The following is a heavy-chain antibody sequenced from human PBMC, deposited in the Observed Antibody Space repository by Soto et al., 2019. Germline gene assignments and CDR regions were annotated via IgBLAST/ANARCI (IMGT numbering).Heavy chain of an antibody. CDR1: GGSISSGGYY. CDR3: ASFYDSSGYSVY. V-gene: IGHV4-31*03. J-gene: IGHJ4*02. Sequence: LTCTVSGGSISSGGYYWSWIRQHPGKGLEWIGYIYYSGSTYYNPSLRSRVTISVDTSKNQFSLRLSSVTAADTAVYYCASFYDSSGYSVYWGQGTLVTVSS. D-gene: IGHD3-22*01. CDR2: IYYSGST.